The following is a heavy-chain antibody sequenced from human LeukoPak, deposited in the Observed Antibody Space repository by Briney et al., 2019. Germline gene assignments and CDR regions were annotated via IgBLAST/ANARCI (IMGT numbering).Heavy chain of an antibody. CDR3: ARGPLTMTRGFDP. Sequence: NPSETLSLTCTVSGGSINIYYWSWIRQPAGKGLEWIGRIYTSGSTNYNPSLKTRVTMSVDTSKNQFSLKLSSVTAADTAVYYCARGPLTMTRGFDPWGQGTLVTVSS. J-gene: IGHJ5*02. CDR2: IYTSGST. V-gene: IGHV4-4*07. CDR1: GGSINIYY. D-gene: IGHD4-17*01.